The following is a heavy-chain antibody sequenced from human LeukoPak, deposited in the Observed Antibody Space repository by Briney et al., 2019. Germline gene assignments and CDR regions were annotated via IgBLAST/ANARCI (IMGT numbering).Heavy chain of an antibody. V-gene: IGHV4-34*01. Sequence: TSETLSLTCAVYGGAFSGYYWSWIRPPPGRGLEWIGEINHSGSTHYNPSLKSRVTKSVGTYKNQFSLELSAVNAADTAVYYCARGPMRGWFDPWGQGTLVTVSS. CDR1: GGAFSGYY. D-gene: IGHD3-22*01. J-gene: IGHJ5*02. CDR3: ARGPMRGWFDP. CDR2: INHSGST.